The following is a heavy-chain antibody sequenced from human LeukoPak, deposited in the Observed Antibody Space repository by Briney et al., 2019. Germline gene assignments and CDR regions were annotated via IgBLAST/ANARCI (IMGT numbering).Heavy chain of an antibody. Sequence: PGGSLRLSCGASGFTFSSYSMNWVRQAPGKGLEWVSSISSSSSYIYYADSVKGRFTISRDNAKNSLYLQMNSLRAEDTAVYYCARDWGDPGIAVLGDYWGQGTLVTVSS. J-gene: IGHJ4*02. CDR3: ARDWGDPGIAVLGDY. D-gene: IGHD6-19*01. V-gene: IGHV3-21*01. CDR1: GFTFSSYS. CDR2: ISSSSSYI.